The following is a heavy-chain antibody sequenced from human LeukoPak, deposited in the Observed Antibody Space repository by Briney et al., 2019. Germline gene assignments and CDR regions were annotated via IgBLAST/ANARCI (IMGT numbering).Heavy chain of an antibody. CDR2: ISYDGSNK. CDR1: GFTFSSYG. D-gene: IGHD2-2*01. CDR3: AKGGCSSTTCYLANP. Sequence: GRSLRLSCAASGFTFSSYGMHWVRQAPGKGLDWVAVISYDGSNKYYADSVKGRFTISRDNSKNTLYLQMNSLTAEDTALYYCAKGGCSSTTCYLANPWGQGTLVTVSS. J-gene: IGHJ5*02. V-gene: IGHV3-30*18.